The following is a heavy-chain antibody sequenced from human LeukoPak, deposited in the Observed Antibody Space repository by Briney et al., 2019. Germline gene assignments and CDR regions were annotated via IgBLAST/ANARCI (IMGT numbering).Heavy chain of an antibody. D-gene: IGHD5-12*01. CDR3: ARGRNIVATTNFDY. J-gene: IGHJ4*02. CDR1: GGSFSGYY. V-gene: IGHV4-34*01. Sequence: SETLSLTCAVYGGSFSGYYWSWIRQPPGKGLECIGEINHSGSTNYNPSVKSRVTISVDTSKNQFSLKLSSVTAADTAVYYCARGRNIVATTNFDYWGQGTLVTVSS. CDR2: INHSGST.